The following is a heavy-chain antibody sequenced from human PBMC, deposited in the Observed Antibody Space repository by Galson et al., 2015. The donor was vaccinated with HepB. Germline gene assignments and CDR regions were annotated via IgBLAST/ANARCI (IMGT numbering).Heavy chain of an antibody. Sequence: SLRLSCAASGFTFSSYAMHWVRQAPGKGLEWVAVISYDGSNKYYADSVKGRFTISRDNSKNTLYLQMNSLRAEDTAVYYCARDRTDGSSWFDLFDYWGQGTLVTVSS. CDR2: ISYDGSNK. CDR1: GFTFSSYA. V-gene: IGHV3-30*04. J-gene: IGHJ4*02. D-gene: IGHD6-13*01. CDR3: ARDRTDGSSWFDLFDY.